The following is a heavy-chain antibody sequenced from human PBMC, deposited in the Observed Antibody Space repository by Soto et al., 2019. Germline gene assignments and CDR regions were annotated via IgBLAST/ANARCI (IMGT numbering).Heavy chain of an antibody. CDR1: GFTFSSYS. V-gene: IGHV3-21*01. J-gene: IGHJ5*02. CDR2: ISSSSSYI. CDR3: ARDLSGGSGSYPNWFDP. Sequence: GGSLRLSCAASGFTFSSYSMNWVRQAPGKGLEWVSSISSSSSYIYYADSVKGRFTISRDNAKNSLYLQMNSLRAEDTAVYYCARDLSGGSGSYPNWFDPWGQGTLATVSS. D-gene: IGHD3-10*01.